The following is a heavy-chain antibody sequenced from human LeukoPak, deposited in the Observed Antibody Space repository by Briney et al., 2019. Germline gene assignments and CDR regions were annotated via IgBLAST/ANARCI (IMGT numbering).Heavy chain of an antibody. CDR3: AKKSYGYNIDY. D-gene: IGHD5-18*01. CDR2: IWYDGSNK. J-gene: IGHJ4*02. V-gene: IGHV3-30*02. Sequence: PGGSLRLSCVASGFTFSSYGMHWVRQAPGKGLEWVAVIWYDGSNKYYADSVKGRFTISRDNSKNTLYLQMNSLRAEDTAVYYCAKKSYGYNIDYWGQGTLVTVSS. CDR1: GFTFSSYG.